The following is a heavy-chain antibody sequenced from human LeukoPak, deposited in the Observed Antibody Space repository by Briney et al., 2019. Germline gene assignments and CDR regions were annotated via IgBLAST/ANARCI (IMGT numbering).Heavy chain of an antibody. CDR1: GFTFSSYS. Sequence: PGGSLRLSCAASGFTFSSYSMNWVRQAPGKGLEWVSSISSSSSYIYYADSVKGRFTISRDNAKNSLYLQMNSLRAEDTAVYYCAKIPRYSSGWQYFQHWGQGTLVTVSS. V-gene: IGHV3-21*04. CDR3: AKIPRYSSGWQYFQH. D-gene: IGHD6-19*01. CDR2: ISSSSSYI. J-gene: IGHJ1*01.